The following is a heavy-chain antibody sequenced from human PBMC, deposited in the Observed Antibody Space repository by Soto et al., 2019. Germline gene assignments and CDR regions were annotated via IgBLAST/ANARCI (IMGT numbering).Heavy chain of an antibody. CDR2: IIPIFGTA. CDR1: GGTFSSYA. CDR3: ARSTADRSLIVPYGMDV. Sequence: QVQLVQSGAEVKKPGSSVKVSCKASGGTFSSYAISWVRQAPGQGLEWMGGIIPIFGTANYAQKFQGRVTITADESTSTAYMELSSLRSEDTAVYYCARSTADRSLIVPYGMDVWGQGTTVTVSS. J-gene: IGHJ6*02. D-gene: IGHD2-8*01. V-gene: IGHV1-69*01.